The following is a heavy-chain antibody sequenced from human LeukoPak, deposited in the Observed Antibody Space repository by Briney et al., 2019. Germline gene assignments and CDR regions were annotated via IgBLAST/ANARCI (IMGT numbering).Heavy chain of an antibody. Sequence: RAGGSLRLSCAASGFTFGRHWMSWVRQAPGKGPEWVANIKQDGSQRYYVDSVKGRFTISRDNARNSLDLQMSSLRAEDTAVYYCAREVYGDNYFDYWGQGTLDTVSS. V-gene: IGHV3-7*05. J-gene: IGHJ4*02. CDR3: AREVYGDNYFDY. CDR2: IKQDGSQR. D-gene: IGHD4-17*01. CDR1: GFTFGRHW.